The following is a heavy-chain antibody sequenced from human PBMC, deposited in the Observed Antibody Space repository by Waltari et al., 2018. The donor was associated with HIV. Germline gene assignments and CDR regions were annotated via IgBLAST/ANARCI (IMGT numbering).Heavy chain of an antibody. V-gene: IGHV4-61*02. D-gene: IGHD3-3*01. J-gene: IGHJ5*02. CDR2: IYTSGST. CDR1: GGSISSGSYY. Sequence: QVQLQESGPGLVKPSQTLSLTCTVSGGSISSGSYYWSWIRQPAGKGLEWIGRIYTSGSTNYNPSLKSRVTISMDTSKNQFSLNVSSVTAADTALYFCARGGGDFWSGYYRFDPWGQGTLVTVSS. CDR3: ARGGGDFWSGYYRFDP.